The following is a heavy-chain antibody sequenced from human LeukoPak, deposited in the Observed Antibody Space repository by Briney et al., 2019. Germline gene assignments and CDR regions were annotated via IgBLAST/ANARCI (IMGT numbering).Heavy chain of an antibody. Sequence: ASVKVSCKTSGYTFTSYDINWVRQATGQGLEWMGWMNPNSGNTGYAQKFQGRVTITRNTSISTAYMELSSLRSEDTAVYYCARGPYYYYYMDVWGKGTTVTVSS. CDR1: GYTFTSYD. CDR3: ARGPYYYYYMDV. J-gene: IGHJ6*03. CDR2: MNPNSGNT. V-gene: IGHV1-8*03.